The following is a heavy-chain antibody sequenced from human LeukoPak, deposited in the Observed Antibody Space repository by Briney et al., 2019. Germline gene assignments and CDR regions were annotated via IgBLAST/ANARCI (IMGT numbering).Heavy chain of an antibody. D-gene: IGHD2-15*01. Sequence: SETLSLTCAVSGGSVGSNTYSWSWIRQPPGKGLEWIGYIYYSGRTYYNPSLKSRVTISADTSKNQFSLKLTSVTAADTAVYYCARDLRTVVVAAKYDYWGQGTLVTVSS. CDR3: ARDLRTVVVAAKYDY. CDR2: IYYSGRT. J-gene: IGHJ4*02. CDR1: GGSVGSNTYS. V-gene: IGHV4-30-4*07.